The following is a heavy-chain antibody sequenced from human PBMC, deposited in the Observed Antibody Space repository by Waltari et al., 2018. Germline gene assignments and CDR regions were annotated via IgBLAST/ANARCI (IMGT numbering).Heavy chain of an antibody. CDR2: ISATSSAI. D-gene: IGHD3-10*01. CDR3: ARWGVSHFDY. J-gene: IGHJ4*02. V-gene: IGHV3-48*04. Sequence: ELLVVESGGGLVQPGGSLRLSCAASGFTFSSYSMTWVRQAPGKGVEGVSYISATSSAIYYADSVKGRFTMSRDNAQNSLYLQMNSRRAEDTALYDCARWGVSHFDYWGQGTLVTVSS. CDR1: GFTFSSYS.